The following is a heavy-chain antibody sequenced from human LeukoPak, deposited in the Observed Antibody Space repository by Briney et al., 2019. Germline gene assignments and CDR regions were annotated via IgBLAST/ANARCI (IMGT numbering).Heavy chain of an antibody. CDR2: ISSSSSYI. V-gene: IGHV3-21*01. Sequence: GGSLRLSCAASGFTFSSSSMNWVRQAPGKGLEWVSSISSSSSYIYFADSVKGRFTISRDNAKSSVYLQMNSLRAEDTAVYYCARHSVHSAYFWGQGTLVTVSS. CDR3: ARHSVHSAYF. J-gene: IGHJ4*02. CDR1: GFTFSSSS.